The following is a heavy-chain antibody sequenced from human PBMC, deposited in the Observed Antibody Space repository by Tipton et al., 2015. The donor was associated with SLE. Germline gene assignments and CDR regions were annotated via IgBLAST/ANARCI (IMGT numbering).Heavy chain of an antibody. J-gene: IGHJ3*02. CDR2: IYYSGST. CDR1: GGSISSHS. CDR3: ARQKEDAFDM. V-gene: IGHV4-59*08. Sequence: GLVKPSETLSLTCSVSGGSISSHSWSWIRQPPGKGLEWIGYIYYSGSTNYNPSLKSRVTISVDTSKKQFSLKLTSVTAADTAVYYCARQKEDAFDMWGQGTMVTVSS.